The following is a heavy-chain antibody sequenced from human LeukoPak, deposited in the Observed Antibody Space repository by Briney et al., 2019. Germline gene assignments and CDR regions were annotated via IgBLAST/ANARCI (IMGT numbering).Heavy chain of an antibody. CDR2: ISYDGSNK. CDR3: ARDRVAVAGNTYYYYYYYMDV. CDR1: GFTFSSYA. V-gene: IGHV3-30*04. Sequence: PGGSLRLSCAASGFTFSSYAMHWVRQAPGKGLEWVAVISYDGSNKYYADSVKGRFTISRDNSKNTLYLQMNSLRAEDTAVYYCARDRVAVAGNTYYYYYYYMDVWGKGTTVTISS. J-gene: IGHJ6*03. D-gene: IGHD6-19*01.